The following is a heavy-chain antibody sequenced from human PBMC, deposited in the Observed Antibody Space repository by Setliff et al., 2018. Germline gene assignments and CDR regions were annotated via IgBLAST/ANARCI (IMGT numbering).Heavy chain of an antibody. D-gene: IGHD3-3*01. CDR3: ARMSGFQYMDV. CDR2: VYTSWST. Sequence: SETLSLTCTVSDGSLSTYYWSWIRQPPGKGLEFIGYVYTSWSTNYNPSLKSRVTISVDTSKNQFSLSLSSVTAADTAVYYCARMSGFQYMDVWGKGTTVTVSS. CDR1: DGSLSTYY. J-gene: IGHJ6*03. V-gene: IGHV4-4*08.